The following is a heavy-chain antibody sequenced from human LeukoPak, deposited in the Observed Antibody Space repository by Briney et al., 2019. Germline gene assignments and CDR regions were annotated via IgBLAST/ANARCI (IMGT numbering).Heavy chain of an antibody. Sequence: GGSLRLSCAASGFTFSSYSMNWVRQAPGKGLEWVSVISSGSYTIYYADSVKGRFTXSRDNAKNSLYLQMNSLRAEDTAVYYCATSAVGGPNDYWGQGTLVTVSS. CDR3: ATSAVGGPNDY. V-gene: IGHV3-21*01. CDR1: GFTFSSYS. D-gene: IGHD6-13*01. CDR2: ISSGSYTI. J-gene: IGHJ4*02.